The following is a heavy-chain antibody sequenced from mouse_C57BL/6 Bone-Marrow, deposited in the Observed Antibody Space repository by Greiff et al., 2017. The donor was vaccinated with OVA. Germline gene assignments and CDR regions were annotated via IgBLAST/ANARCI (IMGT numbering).Heavy chain of an antibody. CDR2: ISYDGSN. CDR3: AREAYYGTAWFAY. V-gene: IGHV3-6*01. D-gene: IGHD2-10*01. J-gene: IGHJ3*01. Sequence: EVKLVESGPGLVKPSQSLSLTCSVTRYSITSGYYWNWIRQFPGNKLEWMGYISYDGSNNYNPSLTNRISITRATSKNQFCLKLKSVTTEDTATYYCAREAYYGTAWFAYWGKGTLVTVSA. CDR1: RYSITSGYY.